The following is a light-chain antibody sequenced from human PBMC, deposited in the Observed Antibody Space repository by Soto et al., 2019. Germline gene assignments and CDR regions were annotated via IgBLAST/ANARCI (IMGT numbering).Light chain of an antibody. CDR3: QKSYSSTPT. Sequence: TQSPATLSASLGDRVSITCRASQSITTYLNWYKQKTGKAPKIRIFAESTLPSGVPSRLSGSRSGPDVNLTISSLQHADFATYYCQKSYSSTPTCGQGTQVDIK. CDR2: AES. J-gene: IGKJ1*01. V-gene: IGKV1-39*01. CDR1: QSITTY.